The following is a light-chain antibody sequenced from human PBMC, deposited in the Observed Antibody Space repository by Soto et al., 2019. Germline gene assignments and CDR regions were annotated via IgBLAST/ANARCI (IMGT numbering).Light chain of an antibody. J-gene: IGKJ4*01. CDR1: QSISTY. V-gene: IGKV1-17*01. Sequence: DIQMTQSPTSLSASVGDRVTITCRASQSISTYLSWYQQKPGEAPKLLINAAGSLQSGVPSRFSGSGSGTEFTLTISSLQADDFAIYYCQQYNGYRLAFGGGTKVDIK. CDR3: QQYNGYRLA. CDR2: AAG.